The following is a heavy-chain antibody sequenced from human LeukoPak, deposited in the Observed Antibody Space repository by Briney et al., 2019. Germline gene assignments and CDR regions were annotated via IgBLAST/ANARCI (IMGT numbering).Heavy chain of an antibody. D-gene: IGHD3-9*01. V-gene: IGHV4-39*01. CDR2: IYYSGST. J-gene: IGHJ4*02. CDR1: GGSISSSSYY. CDR3: ARLISRSYDILTGYYSGDY. Sequence: SETLSLTCTVSGGSISSSSYYWGWIRQPPGKGLEWIVSIYYSGSTYYNPSLKSRVTISVDTSKNQFSLKLSSVTAADTAVYYCARLISRSYDILTGYYSGDYWGQGTLVTVSS.